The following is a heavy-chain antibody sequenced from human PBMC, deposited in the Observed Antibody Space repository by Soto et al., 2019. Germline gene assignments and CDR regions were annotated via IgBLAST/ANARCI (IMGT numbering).Heavy chain of an antibody. V-gene: IGHV4-59*12. CDR3: ARVPDV. CDR1: GGSIDSYY. Sequence: PSETLSLTCTVSGGSIDSYYWTWIRQPPGKGLEWIGYVYYTGTTYYNPSLKSRVTISVDRSKNQFSLKLNSVTAADTAVYYCARVPDVWGQGTTVTVSS. J-gene: IGHJ6*02. CDR2: VYYTGTT.